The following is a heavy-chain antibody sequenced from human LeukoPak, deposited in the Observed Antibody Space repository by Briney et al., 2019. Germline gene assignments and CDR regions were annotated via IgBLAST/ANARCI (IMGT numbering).Heavy chain of an antibody. Sequence: SDTLSLTCTVSGGSITNYYWNWIRQPPGKGLEWIGRIYASGSTTYNPTLKSRVTMSLDTPKTQFSLRLTSVTAADTAVYYCARDSGTTGEVKFDPWGQGTLVTVSS. CDR2: IYASGST. J-gene: IGHJ5*02. CDR1: GGSITNYY. V-gene: IGHV4-4*07. CDR3: ARDSGTTGEVKFDP. D-gene: IGHD3-10*01.